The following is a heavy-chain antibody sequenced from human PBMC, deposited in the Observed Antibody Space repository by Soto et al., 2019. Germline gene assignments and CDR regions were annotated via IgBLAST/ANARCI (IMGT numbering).Heavy chain of an antibody. D-gene: IGHD5-12*01. CDR1: GGYVTSGSNY. V-gene: IGHV4-61*01. CDR3: ARYRLEMATTHVSFDI. J-gene: IGHJ3*02. CDR2: TSSCGST. Sequence: PSQDLSLTCSVSGGYVTSGSNYWSCIRPPPGKGLEWSRSTSSCGSTNYKPHLKSRVTISVHPSKNQFSLKLSSVTAADTAVYYCARYRLEMATTHVSFDIRARGAAVPVS.